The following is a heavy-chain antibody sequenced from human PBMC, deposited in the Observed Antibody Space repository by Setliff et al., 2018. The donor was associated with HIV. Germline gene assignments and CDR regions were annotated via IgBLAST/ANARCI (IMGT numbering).Heavy chain of an antibody. J-gene: IGHJ5*02. CDR3: ARGTELVWGRWFDP. Sequence: SETLSLTCTVSGGSISSNSFYWGWIRQPPGKGLEWIGSLYYSGSTYYNPSLRSRVIVSVDTSKNQFSLRLKSVTAADTALYYCARGTELVWGRWFDPWGQGALVTV. D-gene: IGHD3-16*01. V-gene: IGHV4-39*07. CDR1: GGSISSNSFY. CDR2: LYYSGST.